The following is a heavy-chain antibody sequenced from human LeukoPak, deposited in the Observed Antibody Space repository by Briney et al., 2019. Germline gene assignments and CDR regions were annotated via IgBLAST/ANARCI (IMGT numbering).Heavy chain of an antibody. D-gene: IGHD3-22*01. CDR2: MWYDGSKT. V-gene: IGHV3-33*01. Sequence: PGGSLRLSCVASGFTFSNYGFHWVRQAPGKGLEWVALMWYDGSKTYYADSVEGRFTISRDNSKNTLYLQMNSLRAADTAVYYCARETFYYYDSSGYYGIFDYWGQGTLVTVSS. J-gene: IGHJ4*02. CDR3: ARETFYYYDSSGYYGIFDY. CDR1: GFTFSNYG.